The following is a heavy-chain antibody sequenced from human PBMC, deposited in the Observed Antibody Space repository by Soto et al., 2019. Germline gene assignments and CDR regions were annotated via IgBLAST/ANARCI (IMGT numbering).Heavy chain of an antibody. D-gene: IGHD2-15*01. V-gene: IGHV3-48*02. J-gene: IGHJ1*01. CDR2: ISSSSSTI. CDR3: ARAGERYCSGGSCYSGRTHFQH. CDR1: GFTFSSYS. Sequence: GGSLRLSCAASGFTFSSYSMNWVHQAPGKGLEWVSYISSSSSTIYYADSVKGRFTISRDNAKNSLYLQMNSLRDEDTAVYYCARAGERYCSGGSCYSGRTHFQHWGQGTLVTVSS.